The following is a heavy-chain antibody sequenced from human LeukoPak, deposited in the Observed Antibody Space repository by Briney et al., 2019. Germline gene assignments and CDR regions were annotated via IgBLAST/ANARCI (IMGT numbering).Heavy chain of an antibody. Sequence: SGTLSLTCAVSGGSISSGGYYWSWIRQHPGKGLEWIGYIYYSGSTYYNPSLKSRVTISVDTSKDQFSLKLSSVTAADTAVYYCARDRYYGSGRYYGFDPWGQGTLVTVSS. D-gene: IGHD3-10*01. V-gene: IGHV4-31*11. CDR2: IYYSGST. CDR1: GGSISSGGYY. J-gene: IGHJ5*02. CDR3: ARDRYYGSGRYYGFDP.